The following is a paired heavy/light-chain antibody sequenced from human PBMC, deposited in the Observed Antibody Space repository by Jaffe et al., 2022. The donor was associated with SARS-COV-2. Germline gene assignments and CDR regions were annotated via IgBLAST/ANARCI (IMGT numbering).Light chain of an antibody. J-gene: IGKJ4*01. Sequence: EIVMTQSPATLSVSPGERATLSCRASQSVSSNLAWYQQKPGQAPRLLIYGASTRATGIPARFSGSGSGTEFTLTISSLQSEDFAVYYCQQYNNWPPSLTFGGGTKVEIK. CDR3: QQYNNWPPSLT. V-gene: IGKV3-15*01. CDR2: GAS. CDR1: QSVSSN.
Heavy chain of an antibody. Sequence: QLQLQESGPGLVKPSETLSLTCTVSGGSISSSSYYWGWIRQPPGKGLEWIGSIYYSGSTYYNPSLKSRVTISVDTSKNQFSLKLSSVTAADTAVYYCARYGQGIAAAGGDRGIFCGWGQGTLVTVSS. CDR3: ARYGQGIAAAGGDRGIFCG. CDR2: IYYSGST. J-gene: IGHJ4*02. CDR1: GGSISSSSYY. D-gene: IGHD6-13*01. V-gene: IGHV4-39*01.